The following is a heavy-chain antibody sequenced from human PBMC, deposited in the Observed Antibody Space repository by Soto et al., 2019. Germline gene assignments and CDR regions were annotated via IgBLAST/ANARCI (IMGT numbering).Heavy chain of an antibody. CDR1: GYTFSSYY. J-gene: IGHJ4*02. Sequence: QVQLVQSGAEVKKPGASVKVSCKASGYTFSSYYMHWVRQAPGQGLEWMGIINPSGGSTTYAQKFQGRVTMNRETSTSTIYMELSSLTSEDTAVYYCARASVSGRRFDYWGEGTLVTVSS. CDR3: ARASVSGRRFDY. V-gene: IGHV1-46*03. D-gene: IGHD6-19*01. CDR2: INPSGGST.